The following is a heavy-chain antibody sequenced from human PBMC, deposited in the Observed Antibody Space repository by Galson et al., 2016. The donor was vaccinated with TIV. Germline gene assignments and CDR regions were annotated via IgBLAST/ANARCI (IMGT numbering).Heavy chain of an antibody. CDR2: ISSGRSSSP. J-gene: IGHJ3*01. CDR3: VGKNFGDAFDV. V-gene: IGHV3-11*03. CDR1: GFTFSDYY. Sequence: SLRLSCAASGFTFSDYYMNWVRQPPGKGLEWISYISSGRSSSPIYVDSVKGRFTISRDNAKKSLFLQLNSLRAEDTAVYYCVGKNFGDAFDVWGRGTMVTVSS. D-gene: IGHD3-16*01.